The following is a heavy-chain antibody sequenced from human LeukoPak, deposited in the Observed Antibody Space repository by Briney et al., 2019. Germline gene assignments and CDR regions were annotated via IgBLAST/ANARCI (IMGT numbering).Heavy chain of an antibody. CDR2: ISISGTNM. CDR1: GFTFSGYE. J-gene: IGHJ3*02. V-gene: IGHV3-48*03. Sequence: GSLRLSCAASGFTFSGYEMNWVRQAPGKGLEWVSYISISGTNMLYADSVKGRFTISRDNSRTSLYLQMSSLRAEDTAVYYCARGGGSAYHYNAFDIWGLGTMVTVSS. CDR3: ARGGGSAYHYNAFDI. D-gene: IGHD3-22*01.